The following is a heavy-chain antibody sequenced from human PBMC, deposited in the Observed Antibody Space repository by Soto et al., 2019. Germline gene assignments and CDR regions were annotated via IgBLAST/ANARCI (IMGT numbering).Heavy chain of an antibody. CDR3: ARGLAAGDY. CDR1: GYTFTNYY. CDR2: INPNGGST. J-gene: IGHJ4*02. D-gene: IGHD6-13*01. V-gene: IGHV1-46*01. Sequence: QVQLVQSGAEVKNPGASVKVSCEASGYTFTNYYIHWVRQAPGQGLEWMAIINPNGGSTNYAQEFQGRVTLARDTFTNTVYMELSSLRSEDTAIYYCARGLAAGDYWGQGTLVTVSS.